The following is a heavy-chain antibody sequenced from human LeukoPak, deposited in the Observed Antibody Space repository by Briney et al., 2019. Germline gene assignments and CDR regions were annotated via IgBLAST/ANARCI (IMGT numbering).Heavy chain of an antibody. CDR2: INPSGGST. CDR3: ARDVAQQQLPGDYYYGMDV. J-gene: IGHJ6*02. CDR1: GYTFTSYY. V-gene: IGHV1-46*01. Sequence: ASVKVSCKASGYTFTSYYMHWVRQAPGQGLEWMGIINPSGGSTSYAQKFQGRVTMTRDTSTSTVYMELSSLRSEDTAVYYCARDVAQQQLPGDYYYGMDVWGQGTTVTVSS. D-gene: IGHD6-13*01.